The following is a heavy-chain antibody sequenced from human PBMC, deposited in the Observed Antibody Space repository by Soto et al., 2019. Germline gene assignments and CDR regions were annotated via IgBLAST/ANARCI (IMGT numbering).Heavy chain of an antibody. CDR1: GGSFSGYY. D-gene: IGHD3-10*01. CDR3: ARGSYLVRLPLGGHWFDP. J-gene: IGHJ5*02. Sequence: PSETLSLTCAVYGGSFSGYYWSWIRQPPGKGLEWIGEINHSGSTNYNPSLKSRVTISVDTSKNQFSLKLSSVTAADTAVYYCARGSYLVRLPLGGHWFDPWGQGTLVTVSS. V-gene: IGHV4-34*01. CDR2: INHSGST.